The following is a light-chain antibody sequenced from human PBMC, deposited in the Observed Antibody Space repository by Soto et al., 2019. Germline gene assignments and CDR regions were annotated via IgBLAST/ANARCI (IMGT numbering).Light chain of an antibody. V-gene: IGKV1-39*01. CDR2: AAS. CDR1: QSISSN. CDR3: EQSYSIPYT. Sequence: DIQMTQSASSLSASVGDRVTITCRASQSISSNLNWHQQKPGKAPKVLIYAASSLQSGVPSRFSGSGSGTDFTLTISSLQPDDFATYYCEQSYSIPYTFGQGTKLEIK. J-gene: IGKJ2*01.